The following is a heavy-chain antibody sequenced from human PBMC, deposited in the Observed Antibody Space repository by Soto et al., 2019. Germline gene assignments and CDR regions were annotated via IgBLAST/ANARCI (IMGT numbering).Heavy chain of an antibody. D-gene: IGHD3-10*01. CDR3: VRGFSAGKGSPPDY. Sequence: PGGSLRLSCADSGFTFSNYAMTWVRQAPGKGLEWVSGLNGSGGSTSSADSVKGRFAISRDDSKNTLYLQMNSLRDGDTAVYYCVRGFSAGKGSPPDYWGQGTLVTVS. CDR1: GFTFSNYA. J-gene: IGHJ4*02. CDR2: LNGSGGST. V-gene: IGHV3-23*01.